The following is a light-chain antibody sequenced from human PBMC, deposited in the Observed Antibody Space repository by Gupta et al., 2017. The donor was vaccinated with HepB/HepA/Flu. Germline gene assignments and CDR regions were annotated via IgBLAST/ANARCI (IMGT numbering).Light chain of an antibody. CDR2: WAS. CDR3: QQYYSTPLT. V-gene: IGKV4-1*01. J-gene: IGKJ5*01. CDR1: QSVLYSSNNTNY. Sequence: DIVMPQSPDSLAVHLGERDTINCKSSQSVLYSSNNTNYLTWYQQKPGQPPKLLIYWASTRESGVPDRFSGSGSGTDFTLTISSLQAEDVAVYYCQQYYSTPLTFGQGTRLEIK.